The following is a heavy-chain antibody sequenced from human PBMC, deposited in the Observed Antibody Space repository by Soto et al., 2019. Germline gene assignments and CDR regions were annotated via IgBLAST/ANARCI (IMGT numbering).Heavy chain of an antibody. J-gene: IGHJ3*02. CDR3: ARVADCTYSSNCNGRAAFDM. Sequence: EVQLVESGGGLAQPGGSLRLSCAASGFTLSSHWMHWVRQAPGKGLVWVSRINRDGSTINYDDSVRGRYTISRDNAKNTLSLQMNSLRAEDTAEYYCARVADCTYSSNCNGRAAFDMWGQGTMVTVSS. CDR1: GFTLSSHW. V-gene: IGHV3-74*01. CDR2: INRDGSTI. D-gene: IGHD6-13*01.